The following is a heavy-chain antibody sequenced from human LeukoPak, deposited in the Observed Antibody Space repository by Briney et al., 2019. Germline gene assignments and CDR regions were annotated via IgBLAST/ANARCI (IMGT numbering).Heavy chain of an antibody. CDR2: ISSSSSYI. CDR1: GFTFSSYS. D-gene: IGHD3-10*01. V-gene: IGHV3-21*01. J-gene: IGHJ5*01. Sequence: GGSLRLSCAAPGFTFSSYSMNWVRQAPGKGLEWVSYISSSSSYIYYADSVKGRFTISRDNAKNSLYLQMNSLRAEDTAVYYCAGTGVRGVLLHNWFDSWGQGTLVTVSS. CDR3: AGTGVRGVLLHNWFDS.